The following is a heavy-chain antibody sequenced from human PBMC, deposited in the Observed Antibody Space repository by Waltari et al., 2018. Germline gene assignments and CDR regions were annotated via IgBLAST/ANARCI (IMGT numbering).Heavy chain of an antibody. CDR1: GGTFSSYA. Sequence: QVQLVQSGAEVKKPGSSVKVSCKASGGTFSSYAISWVRQAPGQGLEWMGGMIHTFGTANYAQKFQGRVTITTDESTGTAYMELSSLRSEDTAVYYCASDPDGSSTSCYYGYWGQGTLVTVSS. J-gene: IGHJ4*02. V-gene: IGHV1-69*05. D-gene: IGHD2-2*01. CDR2: MIHTFGTA. CDR3: ASDPDGSSTSCYYGY.